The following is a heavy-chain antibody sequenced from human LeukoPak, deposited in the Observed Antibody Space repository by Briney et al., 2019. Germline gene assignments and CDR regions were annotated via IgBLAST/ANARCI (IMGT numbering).Heavy chain of an antibody. CDR2: IQQHGGEK. CDR1: GFTFTDYW. CDR3: ARDGTAAGLYFDL. V-gene: IGHV3-7*01. J-gene: IGHJ4*01. Sequence: GGSLRLSCSVSGFTFTDYWMNWVRQAPGKGLEWVASIQQHGGEKSYVDSVKGRFTIFRDNAKNSLYLQVSSLRAEDTAVYYCARDGTAAGLYFDLWGQGTLVTVSS. D-gene: IGHD6-13*01.